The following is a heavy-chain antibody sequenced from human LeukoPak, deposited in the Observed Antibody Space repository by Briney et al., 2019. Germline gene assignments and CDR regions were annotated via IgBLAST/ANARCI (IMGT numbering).Heavy chain of an antibody. CDR2: IYYSGST. J-gene: IGHJ3*02. V-gene: IGHV4-59*01. CDR3: ARVPSNYDILTGYSAAFDI. Sequence: PSETLSLTCTVSGGSISSYYWSWIRQPPGKGLEWIGYIYYSGSTNYNPSLKSRVTISVDTSKNQFSLKLSSVTAADTAVYYCARVPSNYDILTGYSAAFDIWGQGTMVTVSS. D-gene: IGHD3-9*01. CDR1: GGSISSYY.